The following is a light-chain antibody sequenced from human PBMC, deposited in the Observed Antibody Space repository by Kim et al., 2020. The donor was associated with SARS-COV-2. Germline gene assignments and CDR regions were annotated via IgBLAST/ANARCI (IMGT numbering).Light chain of an antibody. Sequence: SVSPGQTASITCSGDNLGDTYVCWYQQKPGQHPVLVIYQDTKRPSGIPERCSGSNSGNTATLTISGIQTMDEADYYCQAWDSGTAVFGGGTQLTVL. V-gene: IGLV3-1*01. CDR2: QDT. CDR3: QAWDSGTAV. CDR1: NLGDTY. J-gene: IGLJ2*01.